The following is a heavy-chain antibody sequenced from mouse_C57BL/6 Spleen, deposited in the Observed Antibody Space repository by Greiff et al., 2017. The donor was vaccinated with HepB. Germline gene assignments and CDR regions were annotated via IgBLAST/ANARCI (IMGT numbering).Heavy chain of an antibody. D-gene: IGHD1-1*01. V-gene: IGHV5-17*01. CDR1: GFTFSDYG. CDR3: ARMSSYDWFAY. CDR2: ISSGSSTI. J-gene: IGHJ3*01. Sequence: EVKLMESGGGLVNPGGSLKLSCAASGFTFSDYGMHWVRQAPEKGLEWVAYISSGSSTIYYADTVKGRFTISRDNAKNTLFLHMTSLRSEDTAMYYCARMSSYDWFAYWGQGTLVTVSA.